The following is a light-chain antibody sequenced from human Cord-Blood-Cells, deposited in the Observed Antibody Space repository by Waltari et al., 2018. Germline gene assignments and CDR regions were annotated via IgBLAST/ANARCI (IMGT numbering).Light chain of an antibody. Sequence: EIVITQSPATLSVSPGERDTLSCRASQSVSSNLAWYQQKPGQAPRLLIYGASTRATGIPARFSGSGSGTEFTLTISSLQSEDFAVYYCQQYNNWPSFTFGPGTKVDIK. CDR1: QSVSSN. V-gene: IGKV3-15*01. CDR3: QQYNNWPSFT. CDR2: GAS. J-gene: IGKJ3*01.